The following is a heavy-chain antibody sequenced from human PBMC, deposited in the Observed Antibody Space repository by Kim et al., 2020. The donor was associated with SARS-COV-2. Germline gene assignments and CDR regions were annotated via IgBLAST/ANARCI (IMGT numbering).Heavy chain of an antibody. J-gene: IGHJ5*02. CDR2: IYYSGST. CDR1: GGSISSGGYY. V-gene: IGHV4-31*03. D-gene: IGHD4-17*01. CDR3: ARADEMTTVTSPWFDP. Sequence: SETLSLTCTVSGGSISSGGYYWSWIRQHPGKGLEWIGYIYYSGSTYYNPSLKSRVTISVDTSKNQFSLKLSSVTAADTAVYYCARADEMTTVTSPWFDPWGQGTLVTVSS.